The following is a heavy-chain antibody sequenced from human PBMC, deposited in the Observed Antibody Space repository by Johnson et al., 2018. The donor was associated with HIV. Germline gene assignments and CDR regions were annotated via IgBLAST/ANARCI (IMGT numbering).Heavy chain of an antibody. Sequence: VQLVESGGGLVQPGGSLRLSCAASGFTVSSNYMSWVRQAQGKGLEWVSVIYSGGSTYYADSVKGRFTISRDKSKNTLYLQMNSLRAEDTAVDYCARGIAMAEDAFDIWGQGTMVTVSS. D-gene: IGHD6-19*01. CDR1: GFTVSSNY. CDR2: IYSGGST. CDR3: ARGIAMAEDAFDI. V-gene: IGHV3-66*01. J-gene: IGHJ3*02.